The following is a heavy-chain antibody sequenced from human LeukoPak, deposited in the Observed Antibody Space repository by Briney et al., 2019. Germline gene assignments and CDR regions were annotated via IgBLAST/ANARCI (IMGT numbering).Heavy chain of an antibody. V-gene: IGHV4-39*01. CDR1: GGSISSSSHY. CDR2: ISYSGST. CDR3: ARRNYYYGMDV. Sequence: PSETLSLTCTISGGSISSSSHYWDWIRQPPRKGLEWIGSISYSGSTYYNPSLKSRVTISVDTSKNQFSLNLTSVTAADTAVYYCARRNYYYGMDVWGQGTTVTVS. J-gene: IGHJ6*02.